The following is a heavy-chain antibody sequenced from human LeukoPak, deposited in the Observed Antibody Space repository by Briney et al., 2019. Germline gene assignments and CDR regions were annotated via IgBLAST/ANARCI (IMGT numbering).Heavy chain of an antibody. CDR3: VRDFGGEDDY. Sequence: PGGSLRLSCSASGFTLSQYWMHWVRQAPGKGLVWVARVNEDGGRIDHADSVRGRFTISRDITKSTLFLQMNSLRVEDSAIYYCVRDFGGEDDYWGQGILVTVSS. CDR1: GFTLSQYW. D-gene: IGHD2-15*01. V-gene: IGHV3-74*01. J-gene: IGHJ4*02. CDR2: VNEDGGRI.